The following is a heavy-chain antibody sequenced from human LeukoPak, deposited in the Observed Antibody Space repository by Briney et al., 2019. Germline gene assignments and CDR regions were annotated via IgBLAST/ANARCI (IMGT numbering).Heavy chain of an antibody. Sequence: PGGSLRLSCAASGFTFGSYWMTWVRQAPGKGLEWVANTKEDDSEKYYVDSVRGRFTTSRDNAKNSLYLQMNSLRAEDTAVYYCARLHSGRYYGDAFDIWGQGTMVTVSS. V-gene: IGHV3-7*03. CDR3: ARLHSGRYYGDAFDI. CDR1: GFTFGSYW. D-gene: IGHD1-26*01. CDR2: TKEDDSEK. J-gene: IGHJ3*02.